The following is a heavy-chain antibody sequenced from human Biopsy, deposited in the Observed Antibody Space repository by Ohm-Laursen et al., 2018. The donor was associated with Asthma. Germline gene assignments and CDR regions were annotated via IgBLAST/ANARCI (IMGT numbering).Heavy chain of an antibody. Sequence: SSVKVSCKAPGGTFSNFAISWVRQAPGQGLEWLGGIMTVFGTTDYAKKFQGRVTITADESTSTAYMEVTSLRSEDTAIYYCARCQVGYSSGWSLLLKKIYYSGMDVWGQGTAVTVSS. CDR1: GGTFSNFA. CDR2: IMTVFGTT. CDR3: ARCQVGYSSGWSLLLKKIYYSGMDV. D-gene: IGHD6-19*01. V-gene: IGHV1-69*01. J-gene: IGHJ6*02.